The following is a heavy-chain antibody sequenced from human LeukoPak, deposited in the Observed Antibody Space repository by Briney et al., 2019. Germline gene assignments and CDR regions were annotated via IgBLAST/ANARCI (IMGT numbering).Heavy chain of an antibody. Sequence: GGSLRLSCEASGSAFSRYGMNWVRQAPGKGLEWVAWIGGSGGGTSYVDSVKGRFTISRDNSNNMVYLQMNRLRAEDTAVYYCARPRGCGSSRCNNFDYWGQGTLVTVSS. D-gene: IGHD2-2*01. V-gene: IGHV3-23*01. CDR2: IGGSGGGT. CDR1: GSAFSRYG. J-gene: IGHJ4*02. CDR3: ARPRGCGSSRCNNFDY.